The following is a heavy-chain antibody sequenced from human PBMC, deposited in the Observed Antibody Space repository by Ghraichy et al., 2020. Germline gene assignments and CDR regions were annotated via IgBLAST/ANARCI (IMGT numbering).Heavy chain of an antibody. J-gene: IGHJ3*02. CDR1: GFTFTRFT. V-gene: IGHV3-21*01. CDR3: ARVSFEYYYDTSRPSDAFDM. D-gene: IGHD3-22*01. Sequence: GGSLRLSCAVSGFTFTRFTMNWLLYALVNELKWVSSISSSSIYIDYADSVKGRFTISRDNAKNSLYLQMNSLRAEDTAVYYCARVSFEYYYDTSRPSDAFDMGGKGKMVYVSS. CDR2: ISSSSIYI.